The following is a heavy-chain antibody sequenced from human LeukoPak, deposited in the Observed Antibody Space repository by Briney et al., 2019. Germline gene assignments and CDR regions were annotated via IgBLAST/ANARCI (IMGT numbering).Heavy chain of an antibody. CDR2: ISDSGGST. J-gene: IGHJ4*02. D-gene: IGHD3-22*01. V-gene: IGHV3-23*01. Sequence: AGGSLRLSCAASGITFSSYAMSWVRQAPGRGLEWVSAISDSGGSTYYADSVKGRFTISRDNSKNTLYLQMNSLTVEDTAVYYCAKVMIAFNAFDYWGQGTLVTVSS. CDR3: AKVMIAFNAFDY. CDR1: GITFSSYA.